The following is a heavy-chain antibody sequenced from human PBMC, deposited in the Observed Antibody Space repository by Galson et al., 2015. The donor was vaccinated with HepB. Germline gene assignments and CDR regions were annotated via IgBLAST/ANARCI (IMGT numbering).Heavy chain of an antibody. CDR2: IKQDGSEK. V-gene: IGHV3-7*03. Sequence: SLRLSCAASGFTFSSYWMSWVRQAPGKGLEWVANIKQDGSEKYYVDSVKGRLTISRDNAKNSLYLQMNSLRADDTAVYYCAREKWPLLVRGTYYYYYGIDVWGQGTTVTVSS. J-gene: IGHJ6*02. D-gene: IGHD3-10*01. CDR3: AREKWPLLVRGTYYYYYGIDV. CDR1: GFTFSSYW.